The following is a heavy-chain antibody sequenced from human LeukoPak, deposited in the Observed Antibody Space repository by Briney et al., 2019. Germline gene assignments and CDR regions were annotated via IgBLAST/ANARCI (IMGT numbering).Heavy chain of an antibody. J-gene: IGHJ4*02. D-gene: IGHD4-23*01. Sequence: GGSRRLSCAASAFTFSNYWMSWVRQAPGKGLEWVANIKEDGSEINYVDSVKGRFTISRDHAKNSLYLQMNSLTVDDTAVYYCARDRGYSSFDYWGQGTLVTVSS. CDR3: ARDRGYSSFDY. CDR2: IKEDGSEI. CDR1: AFTFSNYW. V-gene: IGHV3-7*01.